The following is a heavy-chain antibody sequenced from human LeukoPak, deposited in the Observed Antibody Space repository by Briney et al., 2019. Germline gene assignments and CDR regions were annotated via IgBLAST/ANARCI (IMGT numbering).Heavy chain of an antibody. J-gene: IGHJ4*02. D-gene: IGHD3-22*01. CDR2: ISAYNGNR. V-gene: IGHV1-18*01. CDR3: ARGHTLYYVNSGYYYFDN. CDR1: GYTFTSCG. Sequence: GASVKVSCKASGYTFTSCGINWVRQVPGQGLEWMGWISAYNGNRNYAQKVQGRVTMTTDTSTSTAYMELRSLRSDDTAVYYCARGHTLYYVNSGYYYFDNWGQGTLVTVSS.